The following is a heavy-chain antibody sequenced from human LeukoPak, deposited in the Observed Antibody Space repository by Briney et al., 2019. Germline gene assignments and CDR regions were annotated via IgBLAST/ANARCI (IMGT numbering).Heavy chain of an antibody. D-gene: IGHD3-3*01. J-gene: IGHJ6*02. CDR1: GFTFSSYA. V-gene: IGHV3-30-3*01. Sequence: PGGSLRLSCAASGFTFSSYAMHWVRQAPGKGLEWVAVISYDGSNKYYADSVKGRFTISRDNSKNTLYLQMNSLRAEDTAVYYCARDSLHYDFWSGPYYYGMDVWGQGTTVTVSS. CDR3: ARDSLHYDFWSGPYYYGMDV. CDR2: ISYDGSNK.